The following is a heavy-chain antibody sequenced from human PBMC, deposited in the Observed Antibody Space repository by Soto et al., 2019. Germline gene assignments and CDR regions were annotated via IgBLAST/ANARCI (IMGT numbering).Heavy chain of an antibody. J-gene: IGHJ6*02. CDR2: IIPILGIA. CDR3: ARAGCGGDXAASYYYYGMDF. V-gene: IGHV1-69*02. Sequence: SVKVSCKASGGTFSSYTISWVRQAPGQGLEWMGRIIPILGIANYAQKFQGRVTITADKSTSTAYMELSSLRYEDTAVYYCARAGCGGDXAASYYYYGMDFWG. D-gene: IGHD2-21*02. CDR1: GGTFSSYT.